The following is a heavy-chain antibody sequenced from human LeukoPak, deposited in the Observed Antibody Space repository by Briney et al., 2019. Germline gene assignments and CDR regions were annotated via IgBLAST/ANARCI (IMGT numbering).Heavy chain of an antibody. Sequence: GGSLRLSCAASGFTFSSYWMTWVRQAPGKGLEWVANINEDGSEKHYVDSVKGRFTISRDNAKNTLYLQMNSLRAEDTAVYYCARGRPYYDILTGPQGPFDYWGQGTLVTVSS. J-gene: IGHJ4*02. CDR3: ARGRPYYDILTGPQGPFDY. D-gene: IGHD3-9*01. V-gene: IGHV3-7*01. CDR2: INEDGSEK. CDR1: GFTFSSYW.